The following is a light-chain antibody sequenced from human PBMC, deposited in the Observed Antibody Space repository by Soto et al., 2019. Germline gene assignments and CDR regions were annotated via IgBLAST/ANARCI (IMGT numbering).Light chain of an antibody. V-gene: IGKV3-20*01. J-gene: IGKJ4*01. Sequence: EIVLTQSPGTLSLSPGERATLSCRASQSVSSSYLAWYQQKPGQAPRLLIYGASSRATGIPDRFSGSGSGTDFTLTISILEPEDFAVYYCQQYGSSLTLGGGTKVEIK. CDR3: QQYGSSLT. CDR2: GAS. CDR1: QSVSSSY.